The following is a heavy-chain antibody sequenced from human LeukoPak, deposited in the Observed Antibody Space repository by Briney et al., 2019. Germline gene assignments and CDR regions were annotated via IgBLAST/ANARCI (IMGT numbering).Heavy chain of an antibody. CDR2: ISFDGSNK. V-gene: IGHV3-30*19. Sequence: GGSLRLSCAASGFTFSSYGMHWVRQAPGKGLEWVTVISFDGSNKYYADSVKGRFTISRDNSKSTLYLQMNSLRAEDTAVYYCARGPGWWDLVYWGQGTLVTVSS. J-gene: IGHJ4*02. D-gene: IGHD1-26*01. CDR1: GFTFSSYG. CDR3: ARGPGWWDLVY.